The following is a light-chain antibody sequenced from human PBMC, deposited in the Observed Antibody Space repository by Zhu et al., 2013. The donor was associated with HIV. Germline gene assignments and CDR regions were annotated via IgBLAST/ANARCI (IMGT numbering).Light chain of an antibody. CDR2: GAS. V-gene: IGKV3-20*01. CDR3: QHYHSSTITSTIT. J-gene: IGKJ5*01. Sequence: EIVLTQSPATLSVSLGERATLSCRASQSLGNNIAWYQQKPGQAPRLLISGASNRATGIPDRFSGGGSGKDFTLIIGRLEPEDFAVYYCQHYHSSTITSTITFGQGTRLEIK. CDR1: QSLGNN.